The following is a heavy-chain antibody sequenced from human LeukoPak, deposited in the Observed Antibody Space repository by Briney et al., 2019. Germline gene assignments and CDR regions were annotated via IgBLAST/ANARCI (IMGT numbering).Heavy chain of an antibody. J-gene: IGHJ4*02. CDR1: GATFSSYA. CDR2: IIPILGIA. V-gene: IGHV1-69*04. D-gene: IGHD5-12*01. CDR3: ATFVDLIKAVEYIDY. Sequence: EASVKVSCKASGATFSSYAISWLRQAPGQGLEWMGRIIPILGIANYAQKFQGRVTITADKSTSTAYMELSSLRSEDTAVYYCATFVDLIKAVEYIDYWGQGTLVTVSS.